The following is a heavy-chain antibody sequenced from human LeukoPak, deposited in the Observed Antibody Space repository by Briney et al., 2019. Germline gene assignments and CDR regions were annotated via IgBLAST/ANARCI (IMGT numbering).Heavy chain of an antibody. CDR1: GFTFSSYW. J-gene: IGHJ5*02. Sequence: PGGSLRLSCAASGFTFSSYWMSWVRQAPGKGLEWVANIKQDGSEKYYVDSVKGRFTISRDNAKNSLYLQMNSLRAEDTAVYYCARHRDRPRGNWFDPWGQGTLVTVSS. CDR3: ARHRDRPRGNWFDP. D-gene: IGHD5-24*01. V-gene: IGHV3-7*01. CDR2: IKQDGSEK.